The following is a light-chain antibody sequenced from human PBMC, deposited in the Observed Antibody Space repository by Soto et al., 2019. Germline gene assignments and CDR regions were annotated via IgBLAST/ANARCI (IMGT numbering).Light chain of an antibody. J-gene: IGKJ3*01. Sequence: EIVMTQSPATLSVSPGERATLSCRASPSVTSHLAWYQQKPGQAPRLLIYGASSRATGIPDRFSGSGSGTDFTLTISRLEPEDFAVYYCQQYGSSPFTFGPGTKVNIK. CDR1: PSVTSH. CDR2: GAS. CDR3: QQYGSSPFT. V-gene: IGKV3-20*01.